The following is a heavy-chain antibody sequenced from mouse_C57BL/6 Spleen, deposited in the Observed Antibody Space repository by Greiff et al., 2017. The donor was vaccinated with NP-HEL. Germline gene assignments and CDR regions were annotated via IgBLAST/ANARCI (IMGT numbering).Heavy chain of an antibody. CDR2: INPNNGGT. V-gene: IGHV1-26*01. J-gene: IGHJ2*01. CDR3: AKEGPSSGYVDY. CDR1: GYTFTDYY. Sequence: VQLQQSGPELVKPGASVKISCKASGYTFTDYYMNWVKQSHGKSLEWIGDINPNNGGTSYNQKFKGKATLTVDKSSSTAYMELRSLTSEDSAVYYCAKEGPSSGYVDYWGQGTTLTVSS. D-gene: IGHD3-2*02.